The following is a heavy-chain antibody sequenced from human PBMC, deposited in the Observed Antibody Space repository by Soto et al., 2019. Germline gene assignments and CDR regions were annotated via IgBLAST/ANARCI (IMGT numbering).Heavy chain of an antibody. V-gene: IGHV4-34*01. J-gene: IGHJ5*02. CDR2: INHSGST. CDR3: ARVIPDYDFWRSYFNWFGP. CDR1: GGSLSGCY. D-gene: IGHD3-3*01. Sequence: SEPLSLTCAVYGGSLSGCYWYWFHQPPGKGLEWIGEINHSGSTNYNPSLKSRVTISVDTSENQFSLKLSSVPAADTAVYYCARVIPDYDFWRSYFNWFGPWGQGTLVTVS.